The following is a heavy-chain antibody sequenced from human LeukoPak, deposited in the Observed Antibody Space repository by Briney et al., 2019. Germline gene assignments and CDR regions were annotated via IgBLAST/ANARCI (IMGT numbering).Heavy chain of an antibody. D-gene: IGHD1-26*01. CDR2: ISYDGSNK. CDR1: GFTFSSYA. J-gene: IGHJ4*02. V-gene: IGHV3-30-3*01. Sequence: GGSLRLSCAASGFTFSSYAMHWVRQAPGKGLEWVAVISYDGSNKYYADSVKGRFTISRDNSKNTLYLQMNSLRAEDTAVYYCATSGSYNYWGQGTLVTVSS. CDR3: ATSGSYNY.